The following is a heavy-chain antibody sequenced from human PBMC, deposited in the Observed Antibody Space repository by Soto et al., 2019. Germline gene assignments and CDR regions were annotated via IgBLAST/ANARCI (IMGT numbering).Heavy chain of an antibody. CDR3: ARDSWNSYYYYYGMDV. CDR2: IYYSGST. V-gene: IGHV4-59*01. J-gene: IGHJ6*04. CDR1: GASIRSYY. Sequence: SETLSLTCTVSGASIRSYYWSWIRQPPGKGLEWIGYIYYSGSTNYNPSLKSRVTISLDTSKSEVSLKLSSVTAADTAVYYCARDSWNSYYYYYGMDVWGKGTTVTVSS. D-gene: IGHD1-7*01.